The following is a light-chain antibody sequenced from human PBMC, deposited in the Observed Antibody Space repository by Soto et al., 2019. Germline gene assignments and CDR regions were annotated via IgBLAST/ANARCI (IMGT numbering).Light chain of an antibody. CDR2: EVS. V-gene: IGLV2-14*01. J-gene: IGLJ1*01. CDR3: SSYTSSSTGGYV. CDR1: SSDVGGYNY. Sequence: QSALTQPASVSGSPGQSITISCTGTSSDVGGYNYVSWHQQHPGKAPKLMIYEVSNRPSGVSNRFSGSKSGNTASLTISGLQAEDEADYYCSSYTSSSTGGYVFGTGTQLTVL.